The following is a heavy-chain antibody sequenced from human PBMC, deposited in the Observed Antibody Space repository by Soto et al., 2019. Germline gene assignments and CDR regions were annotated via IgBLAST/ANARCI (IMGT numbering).Heavy chain of an antibody. CDR2: IVVGSGNT. Sequence: ASVKVSCKASGFTFTSSAVQWVRQARGQRLEWIGWIVVGSGNTNYAQKFQERVTITRDMSTSTAYMELSSLGSEDTAVYYCAAALRYDFWSGYLDYWGQGTLVTVSS. V-gene: IGHV1-58*01. CDR1: GFTFTSSA. J-gene: IGHJ4*02. D-gene: IGHD3-3*01. CDR3: AAALRYDFWSGYLDY.